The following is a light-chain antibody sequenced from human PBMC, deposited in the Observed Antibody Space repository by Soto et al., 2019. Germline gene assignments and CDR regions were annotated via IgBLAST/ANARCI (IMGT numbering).Light chain of an antibody. CDR2: DVT. Sequence: QSVLTQPRSVSGSPGQSVAISCTGTSSDVGGYNYVSWYQQHPGKAPKLIIYDVTKRPSGVPDRFSGSSSGNTASLTISGLQVEDEADYFCCSYAGSYSYVFGTGTRSPS. CDR1: SSDVGGYNY. J-gene: IGLJ1*01. V-gene: IGLV2-11*01. CDR3: CSYAGSYSYV.